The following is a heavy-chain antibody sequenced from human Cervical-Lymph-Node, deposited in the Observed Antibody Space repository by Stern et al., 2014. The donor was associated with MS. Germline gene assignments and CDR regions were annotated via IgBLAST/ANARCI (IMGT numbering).Heavy chain of an antibody. Sequence: EVQLVESGGAVVQPGGSLRLSCAASGFTFDDYTMNWVRQAPGKGLEWVALITWDGSSTYYEDSLKGRFTISRDNSDNSLFLQMTSLRTEDTALYFCAKEESLYIVTRGSFDSWGQGTLVTVSS. CDR2: ITWDGSST. D-gene: IGHD3-16*02. CDR1: GFTFDDYT. CDR3: AKEESLYIVTRGSFDS. J-gene: IGHJ4*02. V-gene: IGHV3-43*01.